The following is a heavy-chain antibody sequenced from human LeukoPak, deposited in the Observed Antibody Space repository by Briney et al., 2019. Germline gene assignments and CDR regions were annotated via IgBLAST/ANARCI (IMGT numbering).Heavy chain of an antibody. CDR2: ISYDGSNK. CDR3: ARDYGFDY. V-gene: IGHV3-30*04. CDR1: GFTFSSYA. D-gene: IGHD3-10*01. J-gene: IGHJ4*02. Sequence: GXSLRLSCAASGFTFSSYAMHWVRQAPGKGLEWVAVISYDGSNKYYADSVKGRFTISRDNSKNTLYLQMNSLRAEDTAVYYCARDYGFDYWGQGTLVTVSS.